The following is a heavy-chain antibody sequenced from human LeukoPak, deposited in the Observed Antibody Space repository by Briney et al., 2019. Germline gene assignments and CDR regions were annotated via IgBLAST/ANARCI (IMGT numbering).Heavy chain of an antibody. CDR3: ARRRDLYSGSYYPFDY. V-gene: IGHV5-51*01. CDR1: GYRFTNYW. J-gene: IGHJ4*02. Sequence: GESLKISCQGSGYRFTNYWIGWVRQMPGKGLEWMGIIYPGDSETRYSPSFQGQVTISADKSISTAYLQWSSLKASDTAMYYCARRRDLYSGSYYPFDYWGQGTLVTVSS. D-gene: IGHD1-26*01. CDR2: IYPGDSET.